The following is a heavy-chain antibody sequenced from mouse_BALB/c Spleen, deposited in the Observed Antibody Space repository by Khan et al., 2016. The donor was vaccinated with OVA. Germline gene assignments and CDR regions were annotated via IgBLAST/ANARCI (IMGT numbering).Heavy chain of an antibody. CDR3: ARRGAARATWDYFDY. CDR2: TYPGGGYT. D-gene: IGHD3-1*01. CDR1: GYTFTNYW. Sequence: QVQLQQPGAELVRPGTSVKMSCKAAGYTFTNYWIGWVKQRPGHGLEWIGDTYPGGGYTNYNEKFKGKATLTADTSSSTAYMQLSGLTSEDYAIYYWARRGAARATWDYFDYWGQGTTLTVSS. V-gene: IGHV1-63*02. J-gene: IGHJ2*01.